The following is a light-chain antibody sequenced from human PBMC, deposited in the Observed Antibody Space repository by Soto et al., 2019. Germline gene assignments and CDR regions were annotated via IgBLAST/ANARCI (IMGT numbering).Light chain of an antibody. Sequence: EIQLTQSPVTLSVSPGERVTLSCRASQSVSTNLAWFQQKPGQAPRLLINGASTRAAGIPARFSGSGSGTEFTLTIDSLQSEDFALYYCQQYNDWPLAITFCQGTRLEFK. CDR1: QSVSTN. CDR3: QQYNDWPLAIT. V-gene: IGKV3-15*01. CDR2: GAS. J-gene: IGKJ5*01.